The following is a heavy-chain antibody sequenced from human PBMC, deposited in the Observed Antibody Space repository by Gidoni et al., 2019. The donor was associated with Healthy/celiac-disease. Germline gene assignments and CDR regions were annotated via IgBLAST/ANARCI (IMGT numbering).Heavy chain of an antibody. CDR3: ARDYGHSSSWYSLGTYYYYGMDV. D-gene: IGHD6-13*01. CDR2: ISYDVSNK. CDR1: GFTFSSYA. Sequence: QVQLVESGGGVVQPGRSLSLSCAASGFTFSSYAMHWVRQAPGKGLEWVAVISYDVSNKYYADSVKGRFTISRDNSKNTLYLQMNSLRAEDTAVYYCARDYGHSSSWYSLGTYYYYGMDVWGQGTTVTVSS. J-gene: IGHJ6*02. V-gene: IGHV3-30-3*01.